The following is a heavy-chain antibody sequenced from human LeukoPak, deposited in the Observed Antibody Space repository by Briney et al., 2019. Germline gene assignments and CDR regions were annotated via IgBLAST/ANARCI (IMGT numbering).Heavy chain of an antibody. J-gene: IGHJ4*02. CDR1: GDSISSEAYY. Sequence: SETLSLTCSVSGDSISSEAYYWGWIRKSPGKGLEWLGSIYYSGSTHYNPSLKSRITISVDTSKNQFSLKLSSVTAADTAVYYCARGGYDILTGYLYYFDYWGQGTLVTVSS. CDR2: IYYSGST. V-gene: IGHV4-39*07. CDR3: ARGGYDILTGYLYYFDY. D-gene: IGHD3-9*01.